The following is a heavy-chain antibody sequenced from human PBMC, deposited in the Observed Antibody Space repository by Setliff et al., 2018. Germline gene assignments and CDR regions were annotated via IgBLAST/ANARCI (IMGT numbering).Heavy chain of an antibody. CDR1: GYTFTSYY. Sequence: ASVKVSCKASGYTFTSYYMHWVRQAPGQGLEWMGIINPSGGSTSYAQKFQGRVTMTRDTSTSTVYMELSSLRSEDTAVYYCATSVSWIQLVLYPQGHPEPFDYWGQGTLVT. CDR2: INPSGGST. CDR3: ATSVSWIQLVLYPQGHPEPFDY. V-gene: IGHV1-46*01. D-gene: IGHD5-18*01. J-gene: IGHJ4*02.